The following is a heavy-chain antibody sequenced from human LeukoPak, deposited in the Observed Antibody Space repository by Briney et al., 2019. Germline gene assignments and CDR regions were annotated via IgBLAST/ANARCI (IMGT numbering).Heavy chain of an antibody. CDR2: ISHSGST. CDR1: GGSFSGYY. V-gene: IGHV4-34*01. D-gene: IGHD3-16*01. CDR3: ARADDYVWGFDY. Sequence: SETLSLTCAVYGGSFSGYYWSWIRQPPGKGLEWIGEISHSGSTNYNPSLKSRVTISVDRSKNQFSLKLSSVTAADTAVYYCARADDYVWGFDYWGQGTLVTVSS. J-gene: IGHJ4*02.